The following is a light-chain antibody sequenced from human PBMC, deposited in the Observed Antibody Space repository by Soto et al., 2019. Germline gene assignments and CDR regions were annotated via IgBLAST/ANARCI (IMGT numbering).Light chain of an antibody. V-gene: IGLV1-51*01. CDR2: DNN. CDR3: GTWDSSLSAGV. J-gene: IGLJ3*02. Sequence: QSVLTQPPSVSAAPGQKVTISCSGSSSNIGNNYVSWYQHLPGTAPKVLIYDNNNRPSGIPDRFSGSKSGTSATLGITGLQTGDEADYYCGTWDSSLSAGVFGGGTQLTVL. CDR1: SSNIGNNY.